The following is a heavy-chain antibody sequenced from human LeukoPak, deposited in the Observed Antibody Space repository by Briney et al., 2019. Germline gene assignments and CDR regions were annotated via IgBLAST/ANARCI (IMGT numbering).Heavy chain of an antibody. Sequence: QSGGSLRLSCAASGFTFSSYGMHWVRQAPGKGLEWVAVISYDGSNKYYADSVKGRFTISRDNSKNTLYLQMNSLRAEDTAVYYCTRGGYRSWDAFDIWGQGTMVTVSS. CDR2: ISYDGSNK. D-gene: IGHD6-13*01. CDR3: TRGGYRSWDAFDI. J-gene: IGHJ3*02. CDR1: GFTFSSYG. V-gene: IGHV3-30*03.